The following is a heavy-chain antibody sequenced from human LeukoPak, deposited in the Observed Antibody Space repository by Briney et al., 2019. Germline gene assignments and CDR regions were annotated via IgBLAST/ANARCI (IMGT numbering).Heavy chain of an antibody. J-gene: IGHJ4*02. CDR2: IYYSGST. Sequence: SETLSLTCIVSGGSISSRSYYWGWIRQHPGKGLEWIGYIYYSGSTYYNPSLKSRVTISVDTSKNQFSLKLSSVTAADTAVYYCARGGAVELDYYGSGTRLSSNHFDYWGQGTLVTVSS. CDR1: GGSISSRSYY. D-gene: IGHD3-10*01. CDR3: ARGGAVELDYYGSGTRLSSNHFDY. V-gene: IGHV4-31*03.